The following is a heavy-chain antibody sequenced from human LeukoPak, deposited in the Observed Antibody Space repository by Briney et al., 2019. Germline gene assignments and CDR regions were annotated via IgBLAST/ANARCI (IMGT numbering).Heavy chain of an antibody. J-gene: IGHJ6*02. CDR2: ISAYNGNT. CDR1: GYTFTSYG. CDR3: ARSGYCSSTSCYSPANYYYYYGMDV. Sequence: ASVKVSCKASGYTFTSYGISWVRQAPGQGLEWMGWISAYNGNTNYAQKLQGRVTMTTDTSTSTAYMELRSLRSDDKAVYYCARSGYCSSTSCYSPANYYYYYGMDVWGQGTTVTVSS. D-gene: IGHD2-2*01. V-gene: IGHV1-18*01.